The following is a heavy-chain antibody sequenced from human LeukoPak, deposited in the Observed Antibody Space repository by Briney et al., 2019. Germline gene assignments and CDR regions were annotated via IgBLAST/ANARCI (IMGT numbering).Heavy chain of an antibody. D-gene: IGHD6-19*01. CDR2: IKQDGSEK. V-gene: IGHV3-7*01. Sequence: GGSLRLSCAASGFTFSSYGMHWVRQAPGKGLEWVANIKQDGSEKYYVDSVKGRFTISRDNAKNSLYLQMNSLRAEDTAVYYCAREVAVAADYWGQGTLVTVSS. J-gene: IGHJ4*02. CDR3: AREVAVAADY. CDR1: GFTFSSYG.